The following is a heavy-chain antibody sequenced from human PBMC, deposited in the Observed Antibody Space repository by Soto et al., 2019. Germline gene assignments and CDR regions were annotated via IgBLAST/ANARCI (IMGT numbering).Heavy chain of an antibody. CDR1: GFTFSSYA. CDR2: ISGSGGST. V-gene: IGHV3-23*01. J-gene: IGHJ3*02. Sequence: GGSLRLSCAASGFTFSSYAMSWVRQAPGKGLEWVSAISGSGGSTYYADSVKGRFTISRGNSKNTLYLQMNSLRAEDTAVYYCAKDWADIVVVPAEDSAFDIWGQGTMVTVSS. D-gene: IGHD2-2*01. CDR3: AKDWADIVVVPAEDSAFDI.